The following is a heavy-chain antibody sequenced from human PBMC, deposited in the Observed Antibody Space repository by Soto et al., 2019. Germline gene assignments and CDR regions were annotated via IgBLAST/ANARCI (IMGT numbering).Heavy chain of an antibody. J-gene: IGHJ4*02. D-gene: IGHD4-17*01. Sequence: PSETLSLTCTVSGGSISSSSYYRGWIRQPPGKGLEWIGSIYYSGSTFYNPSLKSRVTISVDTSKNQFSLKLSSVTAADTAVYYCATFYGDYVYYWGQGTLVTVSS. CDR3: ATFYGDYVYY. CDR2: IYYSGST. CDR1: GGSISSSSYY. V-gene: IGHV4-39*01.